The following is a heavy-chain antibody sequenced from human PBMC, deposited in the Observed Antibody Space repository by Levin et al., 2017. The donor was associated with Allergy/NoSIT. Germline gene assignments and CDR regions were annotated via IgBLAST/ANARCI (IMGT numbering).Heavy chain of an antibody. CDR1: GGSVSSGDCQ. V-gene: IGHV4-30-4*01. CDR3: ARDYYDSSGSYFRTFDY. J-gene: IGHJ4*02. Sequence: PSETLSLTCTVSGGSVSSGDCQWTWIRQSPGKGLEWVGSISHSGTTYYNPSLKSRISISVDASKNQFSLQLSSVTAADTAVYYCARDYYDSSGSYFRTFDYWGQGTLVTVSS. CDR2: ISHSGTT. D-gene: IGHD3-22*01.